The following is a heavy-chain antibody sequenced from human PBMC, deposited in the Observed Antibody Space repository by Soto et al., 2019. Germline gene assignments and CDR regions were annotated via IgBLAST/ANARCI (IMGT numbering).Heavy chain of an antibody. CDR1: GYIFTNYW. D-gene: IGHD3-10*01. J-gene: IGHJ5*02. CDR3: ARHFGRGIASSSSP. Sequence: EVQLVQSGAEVKKPGDSLKISCKDSGYIFTNYWIAWVRQMPGKGLEWIGIIYPDDSDTKYSPPFQGQVIMSVDKSMSTAYLQWSSLKASDTAIYYCARHFGRGIASSSSPWGQGTLVTVSS. CDR2: IYPDDSDT. V-gene: IGHV5-51*01.